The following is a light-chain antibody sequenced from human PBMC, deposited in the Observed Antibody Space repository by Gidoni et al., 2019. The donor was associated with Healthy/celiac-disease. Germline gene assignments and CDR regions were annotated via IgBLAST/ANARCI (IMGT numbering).Light chain of an antibody. J-gene: IGKJ5*01. Sequence: EFVLTQSPATLSLSPGERATLSCRASQSVSSYLAWYQQKPGQAPRLLIYDASNRATGIPARFSASGSGTDFILTISSLEPEDFAVYYCQQRSNWPLTFGQXTRLEIK. CDR2: DAS. V-gene: IGKV3-11*01. CDR1: QSVSSY. CDR3: QQRSNWPLT.